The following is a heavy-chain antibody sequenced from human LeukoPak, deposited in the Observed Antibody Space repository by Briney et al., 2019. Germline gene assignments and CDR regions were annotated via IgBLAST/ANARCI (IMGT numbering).Heavy chain of an antibody. D-gene: IGHD3-3*01. J-gene: IGHJ6*03. V-gene: IGHV3-7*01. CDR3: ARDKTHPGYYDYDYYCMDV. CDR2: IKQDGSEK. CDR1: GFTFSSYW. Sequence: GGSLRLSCAASGFTFSSYWMSWVRQAPGKGLEWVANIKQDGSEKYYVDSVKGRFTISRDNAKNSLYLQMNSLRAEDTAMYYCARDKTHPGYYDYDYYCMDVWGRGTTVTVSS.